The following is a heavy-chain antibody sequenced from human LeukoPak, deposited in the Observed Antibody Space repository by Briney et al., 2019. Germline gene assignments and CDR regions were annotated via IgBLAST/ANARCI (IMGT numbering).Heavy chain of an antibody. Sequence: GGSLRLPCAASGFTFDDYAMHWVRQAPGKGLEWVSGISWNSGSIGYADSVKGRFTISRDNAKNSLYLQMNSLRAEDTALYYCAKDRLMATADAFDIWGQGTMVTVSS. CDR3: AKDRLMATADAFDI. J-gene: IGHJ3*02. CDR1: GFTFDDYA. D-gene: IGHD5-24*01. CDR2: ISWNSGSI. V-gene: IGHV3-9*01.